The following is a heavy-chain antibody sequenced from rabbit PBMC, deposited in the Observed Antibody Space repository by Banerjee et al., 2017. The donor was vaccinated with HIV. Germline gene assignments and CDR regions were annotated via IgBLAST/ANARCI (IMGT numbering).Heavy chain of an antibody. CDR3: ARDLAGAIGWNFGL. Sequence: QEQLEESGGDLVKPGRSLTLTCTASGFSFSDKYVMCWVRQAPGKGLEWIGCINPSSGNTVYASWAKGRFTISKTSSTTVTLQMTSLTAADTATYFCARDLAGAIGWNFGLWGQGTLVTVS. CDR2: INPSSGNT. D-gene: IGHD4-1*01. V-gene: IGHV1S45*01. CDR1: GFSFSDKYV. J-gene: IGHJ3*01.